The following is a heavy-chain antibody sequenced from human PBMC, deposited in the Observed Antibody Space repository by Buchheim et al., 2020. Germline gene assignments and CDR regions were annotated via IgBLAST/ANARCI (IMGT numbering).Heavy chain of an antibody. J-gene: IGHJ4*02. CDR2: IYYSGST. D-gene: IGHD2-15*01. V-gene: IGHV4-39*07. CDR3: ARSESSYCSGGSCHDY. Sequence: QLQLQESGPGLVKPSETLSLTCTVSGGSISSSSYYWGWIRQPPGKGLEWIGSIYYSGSTYYNPSLKSRVTISVDTSKNQFSLNLSSVTAADTAVYYCARSESSYCSGGSCHDYWGQGTL. CDR1: GGSISSSSYY.